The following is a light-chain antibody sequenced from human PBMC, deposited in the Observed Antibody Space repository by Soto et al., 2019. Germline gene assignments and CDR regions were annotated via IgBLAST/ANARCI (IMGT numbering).Light chain of an antibody. J-gene: IGLJ2*01. CDR3: QSYDSSLRGI. CDR1: SSNIGAGSD. CDR2: GNN. V-gene: IGLV1-40*01. Sequence: QAVVTQPPSLSGAPGQRVTISCTGSSSNIGAGSDVHWYQQFPGKAPKLLIYGNNNRPSGVPDRFSGSKSGTSASLAITGLRAEDEADYYCQSYDSSLRGIFGGGTKLTVL.